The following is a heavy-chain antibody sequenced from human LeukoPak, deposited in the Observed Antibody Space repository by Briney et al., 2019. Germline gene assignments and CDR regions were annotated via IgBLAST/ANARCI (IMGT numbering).Heavy chain of an antibody. CDR3: ARAEPDYGDYYFDY. CDR2: IYYSGST. Sequence: SETLSLTCTVSGGSISSSSYYWGWIRQPPGTGLEWIGSIYYSGSTYYNPSLKSRVTISVDTSKNQFSLKLSSVTAADTAVYYCARAEPDYGDYYFDYWGQGTLVTVSS. D-gene: IGHD4-17*01. V-gene: IGHV4-39*01. CDR1: GGSISSSSYY. J-gene: IGHJ4*02.